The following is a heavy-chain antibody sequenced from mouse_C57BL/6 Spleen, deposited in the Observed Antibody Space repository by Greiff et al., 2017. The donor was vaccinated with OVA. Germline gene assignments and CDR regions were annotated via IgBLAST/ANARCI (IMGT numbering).Heavy chain of an antibody. V-gene: IGHV1-82*01. Sequence: QVQLKESGPELVKPGASVKISCKASGYAFSSSWMNWVKQRPGKGLEWIGRIYPGDGDTNYNGKFKGKATLTADKSSSTAYMQLSSLTSEDSAVYFCARSGTTVVAGVDYWGQGTTLTVSS. CDR3: ARSGTTVVAGVDY. CDR2: IYPGDGDT. D-gene: IGHD1-1*01. CDR1: GYAFSSSW. J-gene: IGHJ2*01.